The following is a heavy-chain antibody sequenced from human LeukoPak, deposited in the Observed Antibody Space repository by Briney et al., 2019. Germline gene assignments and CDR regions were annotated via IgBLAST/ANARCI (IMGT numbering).Heavy chain of an antibody. V-gene: IGHV4-59*01. J-gene: IGHJ4*02. CDR2: IYNSGDT. CDR3: MRGRVAGAN. D-gene: IGHD6-19*01. Sequence: PSETLSLTCTVSGGSISGNHWSWIRQPPGKGLEWIGYIYNSGDTIYNPSLKSRVTISVDTSKKQFFLKLSSVTAADTAVYYCMRGRVAGANWGQGTLVTVSS. CDR1: GGSISGNH.